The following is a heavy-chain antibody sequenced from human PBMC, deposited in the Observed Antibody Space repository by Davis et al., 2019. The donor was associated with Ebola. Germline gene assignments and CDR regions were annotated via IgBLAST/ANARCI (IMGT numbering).Heavy chain of an antibody. CDR3: ARDGPDYYGLDV. CDR1: GYTFTSYY. Sequence: ASVKVSCKASGYTFTSYYIHWVRQAPGQGLEWMGIINPSAGYTNYAQKFQGRVTITRDTSRSTVYMEVRRLRSEDTAVYYCARDGPDYYGLDVWGQGTAVTVSS. J-gene: IGHJ6*02. CDR2: INPSAGYT. V-gene: IGHV1-46*01.